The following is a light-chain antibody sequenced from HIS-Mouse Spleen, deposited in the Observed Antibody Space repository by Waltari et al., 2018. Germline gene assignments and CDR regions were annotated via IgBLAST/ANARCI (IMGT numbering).Light chain of an antibody. J-gene: IGLJ2*01. Sequence: QSALTQPPSASGSPGQSVTISCTGTSSYVGGYNYVSWYHQHPGKAPKLMSYEVSKRPSGVPDRFSGSKSGNTASLTVSGLQAEDEADYYCSSYAGSNNLVFGGGTKLTVL. CDR3: SSYAGSNNLV. CDR1: SSYVGGYNY. CDR2: EVS. V-gene: IGLV2-8*01.